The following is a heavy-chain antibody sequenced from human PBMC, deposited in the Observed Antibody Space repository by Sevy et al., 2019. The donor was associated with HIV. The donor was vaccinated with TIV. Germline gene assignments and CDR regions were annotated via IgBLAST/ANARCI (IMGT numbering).Heavy chain of an antibody. CDR2: ISGSGGGR. D-gene: IGHD6-19*01. V-gene: IGHV3-23*01. CDR1: RFTFSNYP. CDR3: AKGLYIQSPIPVADMAPYYFGMDV. J-gene: IGHJ6*02. Sequence: GGSLRLSCAASRFTFSNYPMSWVRQAPGKGLEWVSGISGSGGGRYYAYSVKGRFTISRDNSKNTLYLQMNTLRPGDTAVYYCAKGLYIQSPIPVADMAPYYFGMDVWGQGTTVTVSS.